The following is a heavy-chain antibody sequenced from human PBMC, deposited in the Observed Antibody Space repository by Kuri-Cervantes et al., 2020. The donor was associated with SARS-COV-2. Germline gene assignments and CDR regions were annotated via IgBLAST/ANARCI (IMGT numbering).Heavy chain of an antibody. Sequence: SETLSLSCTVSGGSISSYYWSWIRQPPGKGLEWIGYIYYSGSTNYNPSLKCRVTISVDTSKNQFSLKLSSVTAAVTAGDYCARRKPIVDYSNYWDYSYGMDVWGQGTTVTVSS. CDR3: ARRKPIVDYSNYWDYSYGMDV. D-gene: IGHD4-11*01. CDR1: GGSISSYY. V-gene: IGHV4-59*12. J-gene: IGHJ6*02. CDR2: IYYSGST.